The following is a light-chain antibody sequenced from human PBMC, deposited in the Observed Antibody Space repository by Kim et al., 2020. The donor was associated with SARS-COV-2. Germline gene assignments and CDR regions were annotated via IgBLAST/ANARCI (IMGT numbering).Light chain of an antibody. CDR2: WAS. Sequence: DIVMTQSPDSLAVSLGERATINCKSGQSVLHSSNNKNYLAWYQQKPGQFPKPLIYWASTRESGVPDRFSGSGSGTDFTLTISSLQAEDVAVYYCQHYYSTPPAFGQGTKVDIK. CDR1: QSVLHSSNNKNY. CDR3: QHYYSTPPA. V-gene: IGKV4-1*01. J-gene: IGKJ1*01.